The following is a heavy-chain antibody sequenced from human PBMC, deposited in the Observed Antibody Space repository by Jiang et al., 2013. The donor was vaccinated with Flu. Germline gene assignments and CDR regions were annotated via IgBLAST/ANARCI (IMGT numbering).Heavy chain of an antibody. CDR3: ARDLYDSNGFDS. CDR2: INPDGTEI. D-gene: IGHD3-16*01. Sequence: VQLLESGGGLVRPGGSLRLSCGASGFTFNNFWMSWVRQAPGKRLEWVANINPDGTEIYYVDSVKGRFTISRDSAKNSLYLQMKSLRAEDTAVYYCARDLYDSNGFDSWGQGTLVTVSS. CDR1: GFTFNNFW. J-gene: IGHJ4*02. V-gene: IGHV3-7*03.